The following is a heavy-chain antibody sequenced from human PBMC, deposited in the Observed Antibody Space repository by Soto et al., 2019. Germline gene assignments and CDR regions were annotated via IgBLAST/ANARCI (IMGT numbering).Heavy chain of an antibody. CDR3: ASHTMVRGVNAFAI. J-gene: IGHJ3*02. D-gene: IGHD3-10*01. CDR2: IYYSGST. Sequence: SETLSLTCTVSGGSISSGGYYWSWIRQHPGKGLEWIGYIYYSGSTYYNPSLKSRVTISVDTSKNQLSLKLSSVTAADTAVYYFASHTMVRGVNAFAIWGQGTMVTGSS. V-gene: IGHV4-31*03. CDR1: GGSISSGGYY.